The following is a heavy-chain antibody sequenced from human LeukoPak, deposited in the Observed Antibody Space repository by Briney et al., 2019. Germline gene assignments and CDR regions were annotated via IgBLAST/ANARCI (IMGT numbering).Heavy chain of an antibody. Sequence: GGSLRLSCAASGFTFSSYDMHWVRQATGKGLEWVSAIGTAGDTYYPGSVKGRFTISRENAKNSLYLQMNSLRAGDTAVYYCARAHYYYGSGDSGAFDIWGQGTMVTVSS. CDR1: GFTFSSYD. CDR3: ARAHYYYGSGDSGAFDI. V-gene: IGHV3-13*01. D-gene: IGHD3-10*01. J-gene: IGHJ3*02. CDR2: IGTAGDT.